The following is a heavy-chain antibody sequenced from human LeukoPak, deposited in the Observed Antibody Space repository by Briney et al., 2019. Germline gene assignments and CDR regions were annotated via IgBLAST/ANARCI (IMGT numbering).Heavy chain of an antibody. CDR2: IYSSGST. Sequence: KPSETLSLTCTVSGGSITSYYWSWIRQPAGKGLEWIGRIYSSGSTNYNPSLKSRVTMSVDTSRNQFSLELSSVTAADTAVYYCARYQLPSLPFDYWGQGTLVTVSS. J-gene: IGHJ4*02. D-gene: IGHD2-2*01. V-gene: IGHV4-4*07. CDR1: GGSITSYY. CDR3: ARYQLPSLPFDY.